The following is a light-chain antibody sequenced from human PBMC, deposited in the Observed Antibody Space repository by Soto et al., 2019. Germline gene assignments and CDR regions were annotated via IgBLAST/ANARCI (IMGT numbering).Light chain of an antibody. V-gene: IGKV4-1*01. CDR1: QSVLYSSNNKNY. CDR2: WAS. CDR3: QHYYTTPPT. Sequence: DIVMTQSPDSLAVSLGERATINCKSRQSVLYSSNNKNYLSWYQQRPGQPPKLLIYWASTRESGVPDRFSGSGSGTDFTLTISSLQAEDVAVYYCQHYYTTPPTFGGGTKVDIK. J-gene: IGKJ4*01.